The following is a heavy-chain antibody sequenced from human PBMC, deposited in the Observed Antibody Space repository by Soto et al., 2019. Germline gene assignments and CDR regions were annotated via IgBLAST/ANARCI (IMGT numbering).Heavy chain of an antibody. V-gene: IGHV3-23*01. J-gene: IGHJ4*02. Sequence: EVQLLESGGGLVQPGGSLRLYCAASGFTFSSYAMSWVRQAPGKGLEWVSVISGSGDSTYYADSVKGRFTISRDNSKNTLYLQMNSLRAEDTAVYYCAKRAWGSFYFDYWGQGTLVTVSS. CDR1: GFTFSSYA. D-gene: IGHD7-27*01. CDR2: ISGSGDST. CDR3: AKRAWGSFYFDY.